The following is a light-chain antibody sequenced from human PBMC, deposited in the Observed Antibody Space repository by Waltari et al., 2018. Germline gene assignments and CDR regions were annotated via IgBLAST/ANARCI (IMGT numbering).Light chain of an antibody. CDR3: TLYIGSGISV. V-gene: IGLV8-61*01. CDR1: SGSVSTTYY. J-gene: IGLJ6*01. CDR2: STK. Sequence: TVVTQEASLSVSPGGTVTLTCGLSSGSVSTTYYPSWYQQTPGQAPRMLIYSTKTRPSGVPDRFSCSIVGNKAALTITGAQADDESDYYCTLYIGSGISVFGSGTKLTVL.